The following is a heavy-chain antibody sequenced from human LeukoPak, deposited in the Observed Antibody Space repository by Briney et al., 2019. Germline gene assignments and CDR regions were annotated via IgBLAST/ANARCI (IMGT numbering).Heavy chain of an antibody. CDR3: ASLLRRYSSSWHDAFDI. Sequence: SETLSLTCTVSSGSISTSNYYWGWVRQPPGKALEWIGNIFCSGSTYYSPSLKSRVTISLDTSRNQFSLKLSSVTAADTAVYYCASLLRRYSSSWHDAFDIWGQGTMVTVSS. J-gene: IGHJ3*02. CDR2: IFCSGST. CDR1: SGSISTSNYY. D-gene: IGHD6-13*01. V-gene: IGHV4-39*07.